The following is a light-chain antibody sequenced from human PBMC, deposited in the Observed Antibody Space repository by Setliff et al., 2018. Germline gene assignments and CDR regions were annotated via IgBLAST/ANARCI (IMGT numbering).Light chain of an antibody. Sequence: QSALTQPASVSGSPGQSITISCTGTSSDVGGYNYVSWYQQHPGKAPKLMIYEVTNRPSGVSNRFSGSKPGNTASLTISGLQAEDEADYYCCSYASSNNFLFGGGTK. CDR1: SSDVGGYNY. CDR2: EVT. V-gene: IGLV2-14*01. J-gene: IGLJ2*01. CDR3: CSYASSNNFL.